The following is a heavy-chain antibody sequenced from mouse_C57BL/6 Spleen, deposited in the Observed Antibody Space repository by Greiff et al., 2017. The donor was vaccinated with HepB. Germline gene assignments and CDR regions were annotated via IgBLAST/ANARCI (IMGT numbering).Heavy chain of an antibody. V-gene: IGHV5-6*02. D-gene: IGHD1-1*01. CDR3: ASPFTTVVDYYAMDY. J-gene: IGHJ4*01. CDR1: GFTFSSYG. Sequence: DVMLVESGGDLVKPGGSLKLSCAASGFTFSSYGMSWVRQTPDKRLEWVATISSGGSYTYYPDSVKGRFTISRDNAKNTLYLQMSSLKSEDTAMYYCASPFTTVVDYYAMDYWGQGTSVTVSS. CDR2: ISSGGSYT.